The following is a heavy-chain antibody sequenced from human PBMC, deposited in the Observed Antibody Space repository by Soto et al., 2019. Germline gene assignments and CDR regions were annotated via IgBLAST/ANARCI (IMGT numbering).Heavy chain of an antibody. CDR3: TREAGWQRMVPYD. D-gene: IGHD6-25*01. V-gene: IGHV1-18*04. Sequence: QVQLVQSGSEVKKPGASVNVSCKAFGYTFTSYGFSWLRQVPGQGLEWLGWISAFNGDTQYAQTMKGRLTVTTDTSTTTVHRQLRSLTPADTAVYYCTREAGWQRMVPYDWGQGPLVSVS. CDR2: ISAFNGDT. J-gene: IGHJ4*02. CDR1: GYTFTSYG.